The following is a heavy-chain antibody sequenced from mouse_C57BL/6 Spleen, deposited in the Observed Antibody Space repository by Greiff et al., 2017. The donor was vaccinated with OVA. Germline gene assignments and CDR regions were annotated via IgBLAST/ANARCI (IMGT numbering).Heavy chain of an antibody. CDR2: FYPGSGSI. CDR1: GYTFTEYT. J-gene: IGHJ4*01. CDR3: ARHEKYGNQYYYAMDY. D-gene: IGHD2-1*01. Sequence: QVQLKQSGAELVKPGASVKLSCKASGYTFTEYTIHWVKQRSGQGLEWIGWFYPGSGSIKYNEKFKDKATLTADKSSSTVYMELSRLTSEDSAVYFCARHEKYGNQYYYAMDYWGQGTSVTVSS. V-gene: IGHV1-62-2*01.